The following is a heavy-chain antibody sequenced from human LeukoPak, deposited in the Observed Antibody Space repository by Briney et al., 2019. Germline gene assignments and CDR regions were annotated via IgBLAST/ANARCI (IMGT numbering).Heavy chain of an antibody. Sequence: SETLSLTCTVSGGSISSSSYYRGWIRQPPGKGLEWIGSIYYSGSTYYNPSLKSRVTISVDTSKNQFSLKLSSVTAADTAVYYCARPGSSGWDYFDYWGQGTLVTVSS. CDR2: IYYSGST. J-gene: IGHJ4*02. D-gene: IGHD6-19*01. V-gene: IGHV4-39*01. CDR1: GGSISSSSYY. CDR3: ARPGSSGWDYFDY.